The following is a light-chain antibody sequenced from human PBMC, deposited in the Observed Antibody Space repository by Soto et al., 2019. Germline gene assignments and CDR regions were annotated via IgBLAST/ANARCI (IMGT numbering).Light chain of an antibody. CDR1: SSDVGGYNF. Sequence: QSALTQPASVSGSPGQSITISCTGTSSDVGGYNFVSWYQQHPGNAPKLMIYDVSVRPSGVSNRFSGSKSGNTASLTISGLQTEDEAHYYCSSYTTTSIRYVFGPGTKVIIL. CDR3: SSYTTTSIRYV. CDR2: DVS. V-gene: IGLV2-14*03. J-gene: IGLJ1*01.